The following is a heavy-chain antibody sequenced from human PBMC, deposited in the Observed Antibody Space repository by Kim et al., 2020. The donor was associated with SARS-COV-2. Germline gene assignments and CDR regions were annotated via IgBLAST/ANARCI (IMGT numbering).Heavy chain of an antibody. V-gene: IGHV1-69*13. Sequence: SVKVSCKASGGTFSSYAISWVRQAPGQGLEWMGGIIPIFGTANYAQKFQGRVTITADESTSTAYMELSSLRSEDTAVYYCARRAYIAVAGYYYYYGMDVWGQGTTVTVSS. CDR1: GGTFSSYA. J-gene: IGHJ6*02. CDR3: ARRAYIAVAGYYYYYGMDV. CDR2: IIPIFGTA. D-gene: IGHD6-19*01.